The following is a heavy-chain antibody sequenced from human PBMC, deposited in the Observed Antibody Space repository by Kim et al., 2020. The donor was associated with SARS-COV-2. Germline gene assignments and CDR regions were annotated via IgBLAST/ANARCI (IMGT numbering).Heavy chain of an antibody. CDR1: GFTFDDYA. V-gene: IGHV3-9*01. CDR2: ISWNIGSI. CDR3: AKDSPFGGHDY. D-gene: IGHD3-10*01. Sequence: GGSLRLSCAASGFTFDDYAMHWVRQAPGKGLEWVSGISWNIGSIGYADSVKGRFTISRDNAKNSLYLQMNSLRAEDTALYYCAKDSPFGGHDYWGQGTLVTVSS. J-gene: IGHJ4*02.